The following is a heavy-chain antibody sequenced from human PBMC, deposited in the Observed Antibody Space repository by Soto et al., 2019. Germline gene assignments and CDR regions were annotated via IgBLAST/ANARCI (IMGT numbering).Heavy chain of an antibody. CDR2: IYYSGST. CDR3: ARRYGGNFDY. J-gene: IGHJ4*02. CDR1: GGSISSGGYY. D-gene: IGHD2-15*01. Sequence: QVQLQESGPGLVKPSQTLSLTCTVSGGSISSGGYYWSWIRQHPGKGLEWIGYIYYSGSTYYNPSLXSXVXIXXDTSKTQFSLKLSSVTAADTAVYYCARRYGGNFDYWGQGTLVTVSS. V-gene: IGHV4-31*03.